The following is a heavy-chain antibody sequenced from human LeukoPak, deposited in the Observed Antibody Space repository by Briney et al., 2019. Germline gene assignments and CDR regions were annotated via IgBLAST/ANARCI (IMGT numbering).Heavy chain of an antibody. D-gene: IGHD1-26*01. CDR2: INPNRGVT. CDR1: GYTFTGYS. CDR3: ARFLRGATNALEI. V-gene: IGHV1-2*02. Sequence: ASVKVSCKTSGYTFTGYSIHWVRQAPGQGLEWMGWINPNRGVTKYAQNFQGRVTMTRDTSISTAYMELNRLRSDDTAVYYCARFLRGATNALEIWGQGTMVPVS. J-gene: IGHJ3*02.